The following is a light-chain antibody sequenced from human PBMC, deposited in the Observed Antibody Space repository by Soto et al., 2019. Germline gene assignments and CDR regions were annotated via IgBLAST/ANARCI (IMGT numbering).Light chain of an antibody. CDR3: QQYGNAPFT. Sequence: EIVLTQSPGTLSFSPGERATLTCRASQSVSSSYFAWFQQKPGQAPRLLIYGASSGATGIPDRFSGSGSGTDFPLTISRLEPEDFAVYYSQQYGNAPFTFGPGTKVHIK. V-gene: IGKV3-20*01. CDR2: GAS. CDR1: QSVSSSY. J-gene: IGKJ3*01.